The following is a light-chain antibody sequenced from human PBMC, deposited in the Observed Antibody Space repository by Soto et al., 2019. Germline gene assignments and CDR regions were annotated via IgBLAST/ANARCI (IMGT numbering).Light chain of an antibody. J-gene: IGLJ3*02. V-gene: IGLV2-8*01. CDR3: SSYTISSTSNWV. Sequence: QSALTQPPSASGFPGQSVVISCTGTSSDIGGYNFVSWYQQHPGKVPKVLLYEVSRRASGVPDRFSGSKSGNTASLTVTGLQAEDEADYYCSSYTISSTSNWVFGGGTKLTVL. CDR1: SSDIGGYNF. CDR2: EVS.